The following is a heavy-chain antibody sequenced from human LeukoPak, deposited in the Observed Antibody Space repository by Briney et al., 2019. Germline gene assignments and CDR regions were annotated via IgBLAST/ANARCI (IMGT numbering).Heavy chain of an antibody. CDR3: ARNLQPDFDY. J-gene: IGHJ4*02. D-gene: IGHD1-1*01. V-gene: IGHV6-1*01. CDR1: GDSVSSSSSA. Sequence: SQTLSLTCAISGDSVSSSSSAWNWIRQSPSGRLEWLGGTYLRSNWNKDYAVTVKGRMTIDPDKSTIKFSPQLNSVTPEDTALYYCARNLQPDFDYWGRGTLVTVSS. CDR2: TYLRSNWNK.